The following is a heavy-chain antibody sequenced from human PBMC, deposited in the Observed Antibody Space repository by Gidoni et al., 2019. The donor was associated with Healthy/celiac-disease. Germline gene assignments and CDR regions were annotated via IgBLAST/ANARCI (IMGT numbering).Heavy chain of an antibody. D-gene: IGHD3-9*01. Sequence: EVQLVESGGGLVQPGRSLRLSCAASGFTFADYAMHWVRQAPGKGLEWGSGISWNSGSIGYADSVKGRFTISRDNAKNSLYLQMNSLRAEDTALYYCAKDAGADDILTGYYRHWGQGTLVTVSS. V-gene: IGHV3-9*01. CDR1: GFTFADYA. CDR2: ISWNSGSI. J-gene: IGHJ4*02. CDR3: AKDAGADDILTGYYRH.